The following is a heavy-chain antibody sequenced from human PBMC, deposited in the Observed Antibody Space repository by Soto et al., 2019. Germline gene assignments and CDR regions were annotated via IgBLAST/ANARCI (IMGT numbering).Heavy chain of an antibody. CDR2: IYSGGST. CDR1: GFTVSNNY. V-gene: IGHV3-53*01. Sequence: GGGLIQPGGSLRLSCAASGFTVSNNYMTWVRQAPGKGLEWVSVIYSGGSTYYADSVKGRFTISRDNSKNTLYLQMNSLRAEDTAVYYCARGAYTGRDPKYSFDYWGQGTLVTVSS. J-gene: IGHJ4*02. D-gene: IGHD2-8*02. CDR3: ARGAYTGRDPKYSFDY.